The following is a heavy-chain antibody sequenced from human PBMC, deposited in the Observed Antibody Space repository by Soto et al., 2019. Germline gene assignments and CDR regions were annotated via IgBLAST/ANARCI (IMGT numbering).Heavy chain of an antibody. CDR2: ISWNSGSI. V-gene: IGHV3-9*01. CDR1: GFTFDDYA. J-gene: IGHJ6*02. Sequence: PWGSLRLSCAASGFTFDDYAMHWVRQAPGKGLEWVSGISWNSGSIGYADSVKGRFTISRDNAKNSLYLQMNSLRAEDTALYYCAKAGDSSSSGMSGGMDVWGQGTTVTVSS. CDR3: AKAGDSSSSGMSGGMDV. D-gene: IGHD6-6*01.